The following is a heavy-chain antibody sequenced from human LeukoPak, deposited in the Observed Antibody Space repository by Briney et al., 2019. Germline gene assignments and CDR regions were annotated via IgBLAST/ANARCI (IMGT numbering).Heavy chain of an antibody. Sequence: ASVKVSCKASGYTFTSYGISWVRQAPGQGLEWMGWISTYNGNTNYPQKLQGRVAMTTDTSTSTAYMELRSLRSDDTAVYYCARDLVPTRKQLAPAYWGQGTLVTVSS. D-gene: IGHD6-13*01. J-gene: IGHJ4*02. V-gene: IGHV1-18*01. CDR2: ISTYNGNT. CDR3: ARDLVPTRKQLAPAY. CDR1: GYTFTSYG.